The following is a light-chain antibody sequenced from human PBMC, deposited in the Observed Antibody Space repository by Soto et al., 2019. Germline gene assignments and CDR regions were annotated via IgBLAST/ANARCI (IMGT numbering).Light chain of an antibody. Sequence: NFMLTQSHSVSESPGKTVTISCTRSSGSIASNFVQWSQQRPGSSPTTVIYQDNQRPSGVPHRFSGSIDRSSNSASLTISGLRTEDEADYYCQSYDESSHVFGTGTKLTVL. J-gene: IGLJ1*01. V-gene: IGLV6-57*01. CDR1: SGSIASNF. CDR3: QSYDESSHV. CDR2: QDN.